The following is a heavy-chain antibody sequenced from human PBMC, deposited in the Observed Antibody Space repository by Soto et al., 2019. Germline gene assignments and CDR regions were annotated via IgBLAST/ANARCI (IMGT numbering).Heavy chain of an antibody. CDR2: IYPGDSDT. D-gene: IGHD1-1*01. CDR3: ARQADASGTVDYAYDY. J-gene: IGHJ4*02. CDR1: GYRFTTYW. Sequence: GESLKISCKTSGYRFTTYWIGWVRQMPGKGLEWMGIIYPGDSDTMYSPSFQGQVTISADKSVSTAFLQWSSLKASDTAIYYCARQADASGTVDYAYDYWGQGTQVTVSS. V-gene: IGHV5-51*01.